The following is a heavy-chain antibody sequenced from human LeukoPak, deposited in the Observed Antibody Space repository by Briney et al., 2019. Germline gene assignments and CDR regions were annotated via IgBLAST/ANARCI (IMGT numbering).Heavy chain of an antibody. CDR3: AKGDYDFWSVQTR. D-gene: IGHD3-3*01. CDR2: ISGSGGST. CDR1: GFTFSSYA. Sequence: GGSLRLSCVASGFTFSSYAMSWVRQAPGKGLEWVSAISGSGGSTYYADSVKGRFTISRDNSKNTLYLQMNSLRAEDTAVYYCAKGDYDFWSVQTRWGQGTLVTVSS. V-gene: IGHV3-23*01. J-gene: IGHJ4*02.